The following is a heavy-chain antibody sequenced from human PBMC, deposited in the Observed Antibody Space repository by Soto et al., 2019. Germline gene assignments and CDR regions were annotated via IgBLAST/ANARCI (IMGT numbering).Heavy chain of an antibody. D-gene: IGHD3-10*02. CDR3: AREGSLGHTIFYFAYYYMDV. J-gene: IGHJ6*03. CDR1: GGTFSSYT. V-gene: IGHV1-69*08. Sequence: QVQLVQSGAEVKKPGSSVKVSCKASGGTFSSYTISWVRQAPGQGLEWMGRIIPILGIANYAQKFQGRVTITADKSTSTAYMELSSLRSEDTAVYYCAREGSLGHTIFYFAYYYMDVWGKGTTVTVSS. CDR2: IIPILGIA.